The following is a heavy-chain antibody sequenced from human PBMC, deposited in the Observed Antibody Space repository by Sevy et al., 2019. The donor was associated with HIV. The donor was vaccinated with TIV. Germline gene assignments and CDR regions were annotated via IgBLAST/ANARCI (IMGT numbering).Heavy chain of an antibody. Sequence: ASVKVSCKASGGTFSSYAISWVRQAPGQGLDWMGGIIPIFGTANNAQKVQGRATITADKSTSTAYMELSSLRSEDTAVYYCARGYSSSSGLSWFDPWGQGTLVTVSS. D-gene: IGHD6-6*01. CDR2: IIPIFGTA. V-gene: IGHV1-69*06. CDR1: GGTFSSYA. CDR3: ARGYSSSSGLSWFDP. J-gene: IGHJ5*02.